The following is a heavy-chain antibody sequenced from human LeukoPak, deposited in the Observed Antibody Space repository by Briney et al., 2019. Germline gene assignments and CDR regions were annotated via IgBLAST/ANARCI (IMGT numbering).Heavy chain of an antibody. Sequence: GGSLRLSCAASGFTFSNAWMSWVRQAPGKGLEWVGRIKSKTDGGTTDYAAPVKGRFTISRDDSKNTLYLQMNSLKTEDTAVYYCTGQSVRGVKYCFDYWGQGTLVTVSS. CDR1: GFTFSNAW. D-gene: IGHD3-10*01. CDR2: IKSKTDGGTT. CDR3: TGQSVRGVKYCFDY. V-gene: IGHV3-15*01. J-gene: IGHJ4*02.